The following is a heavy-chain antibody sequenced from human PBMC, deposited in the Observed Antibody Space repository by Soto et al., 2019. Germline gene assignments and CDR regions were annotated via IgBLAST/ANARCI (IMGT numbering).Heavy chain of an antibody. V-gene: IGHV1-69*15. D-gene: IGHD2-15*01. Sequence: QVQLVQSGAEVKKPGSSVKVSCKASGGTFSNYAITWVRQAPGQGLEWLGRIIPIFGTTDYAQKFQGRVTMTADESTTPAYMELSSLRSDDTAVYYCAKDGGREGYFGNWFDPWCQGTLVTVSS. CDR2: IIPIFGTT. CDR3: AKDGGREGYFGNWFDP. J-gene: IGHJ5*02. CDR1: GGTFSNYA.